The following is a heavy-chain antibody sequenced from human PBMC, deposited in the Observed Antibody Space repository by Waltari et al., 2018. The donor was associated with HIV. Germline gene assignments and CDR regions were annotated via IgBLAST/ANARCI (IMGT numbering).Heavy chain of an antibody. CDR2: IYYSGST. V-gene: IGHV4-59*01. Sequence: QVQLQESGPGLVKPSETLSLTCTVSGGSISSYYWSWIRQPPGKGLEWIGYIYYSGSTNYNPSLKSRVTISVDTSKNQFSLKLSSVTAADTAVYYCASSLVYASSNYYYYGMDVWGQGTTVTVSS. CDR3: ASSLVYASSNYYYYGMDV. D-gene: IGHD2-8*01. J-gene: IGHJ6*02. CDR1: GGSISSYY.